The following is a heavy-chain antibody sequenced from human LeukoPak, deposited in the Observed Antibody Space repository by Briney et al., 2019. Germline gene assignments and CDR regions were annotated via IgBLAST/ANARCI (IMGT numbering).Heavy chain of an antibody. CDR3: ARRRGWDYDSSGYDFDY. V-gene: IGHV5-51*01. D-gene: IGHD3-22*01. J-gene: IGHJ4*02. CDR1: GYSFTGYW. Sequence: GESLKISCKGSGYSFTGYWIAWVRQMPGKGLEWMGIICPGDSDTRYSPSFQGQITISADKSISTAYLQWSSLKASDTAMYYCARRRGWDYDSSGYDFDYWGQGTLVTVSS. CDR2: ICPGDSDT.